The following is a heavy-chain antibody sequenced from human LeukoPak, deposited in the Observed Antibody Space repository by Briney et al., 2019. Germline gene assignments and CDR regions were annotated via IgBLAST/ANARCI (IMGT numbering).Heavy chain of an antibody. CDR2: IYHSGST. Sequence: SETLSLTCAVSGYSISSGYYWGWIRQPPGKGLEWIGSIYHSGSTYYNPSLKSRVTISVDTSKSQFSLKLSSVTAADTAVYYCASLGDLPGFDPWGQGTLVTVSS. D-gene: IGHD3-10*01. CDR3: ASLGDLPGFDP. J-gene: IGHJ5*02. V-gene: IGHV4-38-2*01. CDR1: GYSISSGYY.